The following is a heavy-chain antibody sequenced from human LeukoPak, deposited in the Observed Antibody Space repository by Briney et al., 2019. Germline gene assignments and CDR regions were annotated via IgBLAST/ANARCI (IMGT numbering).Heavy chain of an antibody. CDR3: ARAPRVKSLLAGYYYYYMDV. D-gene: IGHD2-15*01. Sequence: PSQTLSLTCAVSGGSISSGGYSWSWIRQPPGKGLEWIGYIYYSGSTYYNPSLKSRVTISVDTSKNQFSLKLSSVTAADTAVYYCARAPRVKSLLAGYYYYYMDVWGKGTTVTVSS. CDR1: GGSISSGGYS. J-gene: IGHJ6*03. CDR2: IYYSGST. V-gene: IGHV4-30-4*07.